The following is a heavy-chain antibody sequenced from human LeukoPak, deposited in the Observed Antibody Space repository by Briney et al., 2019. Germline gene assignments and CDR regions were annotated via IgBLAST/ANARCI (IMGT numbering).Heavy chain of an antibody. D-gene: IGHD6-13*01. CDR3: ASGSSWYFDY. CDR1: GFTVSSNY. Sequence: TGGSLRLSCAASGFTVSSNYMSWVRQAPGNGLEWVSVIYSGGSTYYADSVKGRFTISRHNSKNTLYLQMNSLRAEDTAVYYCASGSSWYFDYWGQGTLVTVSS. V-gene: IGHV3-53*04. CDR2: IYSGGST. J-gene: IGHJ4*02.